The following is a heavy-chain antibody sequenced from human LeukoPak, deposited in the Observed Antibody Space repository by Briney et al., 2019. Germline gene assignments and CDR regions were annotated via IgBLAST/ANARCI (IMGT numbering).Heavy chain of an antibody. D-gene: IGHD5-18*01. J-gene: IGHJ4*02. CDR2: INHSGST. V-gene: IGHV4-34*01. CDR3: ARGLVGYSYGA. Sequence: PSETLSLTCAVYGGSFSGYYWSWIRQPPGKGLEWIGGINHSGSTNYNPSLKSRVTISVDTSKNQFSLKLSSVTAADTAVYYCARGLVGYSYGAWGQGTLVTVSS. CDR1: GGSFSGYY.